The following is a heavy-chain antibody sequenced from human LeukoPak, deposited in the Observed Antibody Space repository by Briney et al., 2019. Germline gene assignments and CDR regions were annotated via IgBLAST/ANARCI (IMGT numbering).Heavy chain of an antibody. V-gene: IGHV3-7*01. CDR2: IKQGGTET. CDR3: ARDEFRDYLWVTYRTDW. D-gene: IGHD3-16*02. CDR1: GFTFSSHW. J-gene: IGHJ4*02. Sequence: GGSLRLSCAASGFTFSSHWMSWVRQAPGKGLEWVANIKQGGTETYYVDSVKGRFTISRDDTKNSLYLQMNSLRAEDTAVYYCARDEFRDYLWVTYRTDWWGQGTLVTVSS.